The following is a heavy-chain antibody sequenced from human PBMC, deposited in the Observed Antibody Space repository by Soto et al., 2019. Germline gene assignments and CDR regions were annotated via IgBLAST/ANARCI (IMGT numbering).Heavy chain of an antibody. V-gene: IGHV1-18*04. CDR2: ISAYNGNT. J-gene: IGHJ4*02. D-gene: IGHD3-22*01. CDR1: GYTFTNYG. CDR3: ARVASTYYYDSSGYYQYDY. Sequence: QVQVVQSGAEVKTPGASVKVSCKASGYTFTNYGITWVRQAPGQGLEWMGWISAYNGNTNYAQKLQGRVTMTTDTSTSTAYMELRSLRSDDTAVYYCARVASTYYYDSSGYYQYDYWGQGTLVTVSS.